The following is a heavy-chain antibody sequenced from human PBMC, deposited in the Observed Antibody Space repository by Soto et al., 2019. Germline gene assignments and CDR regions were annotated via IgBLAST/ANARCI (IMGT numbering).Heavy chain of an antibody. J-gene: IGHJ4*02. Sequence: QVQLQESGPGLVKPSQTLSLTCTVSGGSISSGGYYWSWIRQHPGKGLEWIGYIYYSGSTYYNPSLKSRVTISVDTSKNQFSLKLSSVTAADTAVYYCARVLYCSGGSCYSSAYFDYWGQGTLVTVSS. D-gene: IGHD2-15*01. CDR3: ARVLYCSGGSCYSSAYFDY. CDR1: GGSISSGGYY. CDR2: IYYSGST. V-gene: IGHV4-31*03.